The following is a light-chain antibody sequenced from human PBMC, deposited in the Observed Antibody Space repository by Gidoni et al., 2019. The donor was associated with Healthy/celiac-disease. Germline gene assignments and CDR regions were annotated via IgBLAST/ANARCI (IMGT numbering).Light chain of an antibody. J-gene: IGKJ2*01. CDR1: QSVSSY. Sequence: EIVLTQSPATLSLSPGERATLSCRASQSVSSYLAWYQQKPGQAPRLLIYDASNRATGIPARFSGSGSGTDFTLTISSLEPEDFAVYYCQQRSNWPPNTFGHXTKLEIK. CDR2: DAS. V-gene: IGKV3-11*01. CDR3: QQRSNWPPNT.